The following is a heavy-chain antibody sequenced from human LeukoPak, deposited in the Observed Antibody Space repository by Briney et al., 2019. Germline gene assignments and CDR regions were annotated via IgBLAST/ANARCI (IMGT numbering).Heavy chain of an antibody. CDR3: ARHISASGVPSHFDS. CDR1: GFPFDKFG. V-gene: IGHV3-30*02. CDR2: IENDGSTK. D-gene: IGHD2-21*01. J-gene: IGHJ4*02. Sequence: PGGSLRLSCAASGFPFDKFGLHWVRQAPGKGLEWVAFIENDGSTKYSPGSVKGRFSISRDNSQNTLYLQMNGLRPEDTALYYCARHISASGVPSHFDSWGQGTLVTVSS.